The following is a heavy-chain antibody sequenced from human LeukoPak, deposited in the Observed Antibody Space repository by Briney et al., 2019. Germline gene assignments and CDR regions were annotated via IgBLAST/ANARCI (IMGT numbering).Heavy chain of an antibody. D-gene: IGHD2-2*01. V-gene: IGHV3-21*01. CDR3: ARDAIVVDWYFDL. Sequence: ETLSLTCTVSGGSISSSSYYWGWIRQPPGKGLEWVSSISSSSSYIYYSDSVKGRFTISRDNAKNSLYLQMNSLRAEDTAVYYCARDAIVVDWYFDLWGRGTLVTVSS. CDR2: ISSSSSYI. CDR1: GGSISSSS. J-gene: IGHJ2*01.